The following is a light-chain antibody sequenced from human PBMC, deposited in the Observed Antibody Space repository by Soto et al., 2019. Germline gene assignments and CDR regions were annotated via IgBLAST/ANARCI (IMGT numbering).Light chain of an antibody. V-gene: IGLV4-69*01. CDR2: LNSDGSH. J-gene: IGLJ2*01. Sequence: QSVLTQSPSASASLGASVKLTCTLSSGHSSYAIAWHQQQPEKGPRYLMKLNSDGSHSKGDGIPDRFSGSSSGAERYLTISSIQYEDEADYYCQTWGTGIVVFGGGTKLTVL. CDR1: SGHSSYA. CDR3: QTWGTGIVV.